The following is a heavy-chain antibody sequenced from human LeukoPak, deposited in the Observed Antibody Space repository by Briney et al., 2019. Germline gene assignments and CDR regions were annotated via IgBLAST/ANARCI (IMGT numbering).Heavy chain of an antibody. CDR2: IYTSGST. CDR1: GGSISSYY. CDR3: ASLPLNSHYYDSSLDAFDI. Sequence: NPSETLSLTCTVSGGSISSYYWSWIRQPAGKGLEWIGRIYTSGSTNYNPSLKSRVTISVDTSKNQFSLKLSSVTAADTAVYYCASLPLNSHYYDSSLDAFDIWGQGTMVTVSS. D-gene: IGHD3-22*01. J-gene: IGHJ3*02. V-gene: IGHV4-4*07.